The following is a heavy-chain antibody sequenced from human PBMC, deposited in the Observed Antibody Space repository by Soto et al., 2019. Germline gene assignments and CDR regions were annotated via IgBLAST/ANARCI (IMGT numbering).Heavy chain of an antibody. V-gene: IGHV5-51*01. CDR3: AASILYYGMDV. CDR2: IYPGDSDT. J-gene: IGHJ6*02. Sequence: EVQLVQSGAEVKKPGESLKISCKGSGYTFTNYWIGWVRQMPGKGLEWMGIIYPGDSDTKYNPSFQGQVTISADKSITTTYLRWTSLKASDTAIYYCAASILYYGMDVWGQGTTVTVSS. CDR1: GYTFTNYW.